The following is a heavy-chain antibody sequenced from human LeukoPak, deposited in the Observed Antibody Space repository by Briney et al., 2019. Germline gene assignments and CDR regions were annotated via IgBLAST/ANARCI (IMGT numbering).Heavy chain of an antibody. J-gene: IGHJ1*01. V-gene: IGHV3-33*08. CDR3: ARDAEGIAAAGTGLQH. Sequence: PGGSLRLSCEASGFIFSSYGMHWVRQAPGKGLEWVAVIWYDGSNKYYADSVKGRFTISRDNSKNTLYLQMNSLRAEDTAVYYCARDAEGIAAAGTGLQHWGQGTLVTVSS. CDR1: GFIFSSYG. D-gene: IGHD6-13*01. CDR2: IWYDGSNK.